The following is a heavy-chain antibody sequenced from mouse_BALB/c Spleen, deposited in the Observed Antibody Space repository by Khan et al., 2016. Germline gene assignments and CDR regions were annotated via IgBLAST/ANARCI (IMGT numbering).Heavy chain of an antibody. V-gene: IGHV8-12*01. D-gene: IGHD1-1*01. Sequence: QVTLKESGPGILQPSQTLSLTCSFSEFSLSTSGMGVSWIRQPSGKGLEWLAHIFWDDDKRYNPSLKSRLTISKDTSRDQVFLKITSVDTADTATYYCARRGSASYGYFDYWGQGTTLTVSS. CDR3: ARRGSASYGYFDY. CDR1: EFSLSTSGMG. CDR2: IFWDDDK. J-gene: IGHJ2*01.